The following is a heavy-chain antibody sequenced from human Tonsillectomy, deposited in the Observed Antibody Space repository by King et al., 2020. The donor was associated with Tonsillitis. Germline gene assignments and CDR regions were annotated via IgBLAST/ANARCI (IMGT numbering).Heavy chain of an antibody. D-gene: IGHD1-26*01. CDR3: AREGRELKSFDY. CDR2: IYYSGST. Sequence: VQLQESGPGLVKPSETLSLTCTVSGGSISSYYWSWIRQPPGKGLELIGYIYYSGSTNYNPPLKSRVTISVDTSKNKFSLKLSSVTAADTAVYYCAREGRELKSFDYWGQGTLVTVSS. CDR1: GGSISSYY. J-gene: IGHJ4*02. V-gene: IGHV4-59*01.